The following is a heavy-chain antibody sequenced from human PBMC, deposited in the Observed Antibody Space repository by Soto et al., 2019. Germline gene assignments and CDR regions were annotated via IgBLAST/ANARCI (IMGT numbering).Heavy chain of an antibody. CDR3: ARGRAQQLGYYYGMDV. CDR1: GYTFTSYA. CDR2: INAGNGNT. D-gene: IGHD6-13*01. V-gene: IGHV1-3*01. Sequence: ASVKVSCKASGYTFTSYAMHWVRQAPGQRLEWMGWINAGNGNTKYSQKFQGRVTITRDSSASTAYMELRSLRSEDTAVYYCARGRAQQLGYYYGMDVWGQGTTVTVYS. J-gene: IGHJ6*02.